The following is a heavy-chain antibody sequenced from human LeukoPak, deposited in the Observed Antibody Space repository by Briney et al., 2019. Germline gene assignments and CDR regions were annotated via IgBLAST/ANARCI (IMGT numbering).Heavy chain of an antibody. V-gene: IGHV4-39*07. CDR1: GGSISSSVYY. D-gene: IGHD1-14*01. CDR2: IYYSGTT. J-gene: IGHJ3*02. CDR3: ARFLARRGAFDI. Sequence: SETLSLTCTVSGGSISSSVYYWGWIRQPPGKGLEWIGNIYYSGTTYYNPSLKSRFVISVDTSKNQFSLKLSSVTAADTAVYYCARFLARRGAFDIWGQGTMVTVSS.